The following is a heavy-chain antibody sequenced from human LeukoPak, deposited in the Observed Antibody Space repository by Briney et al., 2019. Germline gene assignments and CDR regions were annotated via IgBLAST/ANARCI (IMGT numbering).Heavy chain of an antibody. V-gene: IGHV4-34*01. D-gene: IGHD3-16*02. CDR1: VVAFSGYY. J-gene: IGHJ5*02. CDR3: ARVFYDYVWGSYRYSGTNWFDP. Sequence: SETLSLTCAVYVVAFSGYYWSWIRDPPRKGLWWGVGINLSGSTNYNPSLTSRVTISVHTSKNQFSLQLSPVTAADTAVYYCARVFYDYVWGSYRYSGTNWFDPWGQGTLVTVSS. CDR2: INLSGST.